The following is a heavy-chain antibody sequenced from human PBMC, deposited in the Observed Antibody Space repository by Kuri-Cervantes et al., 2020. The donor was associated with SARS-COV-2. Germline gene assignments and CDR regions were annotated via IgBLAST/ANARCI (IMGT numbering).Heavy chain of an antibody. CDR1: GFTVSSNY. V-gene: IGHV3-66*01. D-gene: IGHD3-16*01. CDR3: VGWGGLGGRGTYYYFYAMDV. Sequence: GGSLRLSCAASGFTVSSNYMTWVRQAPGKGPEWVSIIYSDGSTFYADSVKGRFTISRDNSKNMLHLQMNSLRAEDTAVYYCVGWGGLGGRGTYYYFYAMDVWGQGTTVTVSS. CDR2: IYSDGST. J-gene: IGHJ6*02.